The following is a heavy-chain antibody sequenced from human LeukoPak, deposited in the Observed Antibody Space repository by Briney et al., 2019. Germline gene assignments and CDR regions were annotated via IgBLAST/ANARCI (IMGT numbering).Heavy chain of an antibody. V-gene: IGHV4-39*07. J-gene: IGHJ5*02. CDR1: DTSIISSSYY. CDR2: IYCGSS. Sequence: SETLSLTRTVSDTSIISSSYYWGWIRQPPGMRLEWIGSIYCGSSYYNPSLRSRVTISLDTSKRQFSLRLKSVTAADTAMYFCARGRRDGYRLNWFDAWAQGILVTVSS. CDR3: ARGRRDGYRLNWFDA. D-gene: IGHD5-24*01.